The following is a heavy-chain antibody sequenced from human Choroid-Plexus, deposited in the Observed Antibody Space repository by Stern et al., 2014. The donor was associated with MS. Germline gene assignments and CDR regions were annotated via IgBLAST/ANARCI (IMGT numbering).Heavy chain of an antibody. Sequence: VQLVESGGGVVQPGRPLGLSCVASGFTFGSCAMHWVRQAPGKGLGRVAGVSYDGSNKYYADSVKGRFTISRDNSQNTLYMQMSSLRPEDTAVYYCAKDRQYLTYFFDHWGQGSLVTVSS. J-gene: IGHJ5*02. CDR2: VSYDGSNK. CDR1: GFTFGSCA. D-gene: IGHD2/OR15-2a*01. CDR3: AKDRQYLTYFFDH. V-gene: IGHV3-30*18.